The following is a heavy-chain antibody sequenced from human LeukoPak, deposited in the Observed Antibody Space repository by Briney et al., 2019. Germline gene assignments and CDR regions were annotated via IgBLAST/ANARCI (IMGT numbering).Heavy chain of an antibody. V-gene: IGHV4-4*07. CDR1: GGSISSYY. D-gene: IGHD3-22*01. J-gene: IGHJ4*02. CDR2: IYTSGST. CDR3: ARDRPHYYDSSTLFDY. Sequence: SETLSLTCTVPGGSISSYYWSWIRQPAGKGLEWIGRIYTSGSTNYNPSLKSRVTMSVDTSKNQFYLKMSSVTAADTAVYYCARDRPHYYDSSTLFDYWGQGTLVTVSS.